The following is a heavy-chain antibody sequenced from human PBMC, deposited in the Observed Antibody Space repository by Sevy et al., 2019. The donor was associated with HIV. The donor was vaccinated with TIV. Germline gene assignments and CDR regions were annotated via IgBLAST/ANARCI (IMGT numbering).Heavy chain of an antibody. Sequence: GGSLRLSCAASGFSSSSYGMYWVRQAPGKGLECVARIGYDGSDKYYGDSVKGRVTISRDNSKKTLYLQMNSLRAEDTAVYYCAKNGDSPYYKYAMDIWGQGTTVTVSS. CDR3: AKNGDSPYYKYAMDI. J-gene: IGHJ6*02. CDR2: IGYDGSDK. D-gene: IGHD4-17*01. V-gene: IGHV3-30*02. CDR1: GFSSSSYG.